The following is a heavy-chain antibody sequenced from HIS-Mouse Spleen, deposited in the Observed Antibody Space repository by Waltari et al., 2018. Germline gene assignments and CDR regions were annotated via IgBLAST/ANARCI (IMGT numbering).Heavy chain of an antibody. CDR2: ISSSSSTI. D-gene: IGHD1-26*01. CDR3: ARGASGSYYLVSVSDY. V-gene: IGHV3-48*01. CDR1: GFTFSSDR. Sequence: EVQLVESGGGLVQPGGSLRLSCAASGFTFSSDRLNWVRQAPGKGLEWVSYISSSSSTIYYADSVKGRFTISRDNAKNSLYLQMNSLRAEDTAVYYCARGASGSYYLVSVSDYWGQGTLVTVSS. J-gene: IGHJ4*02.